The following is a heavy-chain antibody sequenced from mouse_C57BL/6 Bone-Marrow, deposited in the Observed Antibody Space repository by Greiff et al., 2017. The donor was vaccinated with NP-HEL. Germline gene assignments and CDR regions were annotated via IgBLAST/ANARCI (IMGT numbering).Heavy chain of an antibody. CDR2: IYPGDGDT. Sequence: QVQLQQSGAELVKPGASVKISCKASGYEFSNYWMNWVKQRPGKGLEWIGQIYPGDGDTNSNGKFKDKATLTADKSSRTAYMQLSRLTSEDSAVYFCARGAYWGQGTLVTVSA. V-gene: IGHV1-80*01. J-gene: IGHJ3*01. CDR1: GYEFSNYW. CDR3: ARGAY.